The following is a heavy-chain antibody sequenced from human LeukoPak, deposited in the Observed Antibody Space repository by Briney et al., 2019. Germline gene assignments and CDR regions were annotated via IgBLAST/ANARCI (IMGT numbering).Heavy chain of an antibody. J-gene: IGHJ1*01. Sequence: GASVKVSCKASGYNFTGYYMHWVRQAPGQGLEWMGWIKPNSGGTNYAQKFQGRVTMTRDTSISTAYMELSRLRSDDTAVYYCARGSPVAAAGTAYFHHWGQGTLVTVSS. CDR1: GYNFTGYY. V-gene: IGHV1-2*02. D-gene: IGHD6-13*01. CDR2: IKPNSGGT. CDR3: ARGSPVAAAGTAYFHH.